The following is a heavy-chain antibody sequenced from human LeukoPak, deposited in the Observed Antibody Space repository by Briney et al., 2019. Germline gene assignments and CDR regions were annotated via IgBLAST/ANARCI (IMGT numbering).Heavy chain of an antibody. CDR3: AIIVVVPAAPDAFDI. CDR2: INHSGST. D-gene: IGHD2-2*01. J-gene: IGHJ3*02. CDR1: GGSFSGCY. Sequence: SETLSLTCAVYGGSFSGCYWSWVRQPPGKGLEWIGEINHSGSTKYNPSLKSRVTISADTSKNQFSLKLSSVTAADTAVYYCAIIVVVPAAPDAFDIWGQRTMVTVSS. V-gene: IGHV4-34*01.